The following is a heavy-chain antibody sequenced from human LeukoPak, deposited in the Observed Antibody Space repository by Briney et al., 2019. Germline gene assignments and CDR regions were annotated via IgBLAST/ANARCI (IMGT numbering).Heavy chain of an antibody. J-gene: IGHJ4*02. D-gene: IGHD3-22*01. CDR3: ARQEYTYYYDSSGYYPFDY. CDR2: IYYSGST. V-gene: IGHV4-39*01. Sequence: PSETLSLTCIVSGGSISSSSYYWGWIRQPPGKGLEWIGTIYYSGSTYYNPSLKSRVTISVDTSKNQFSLKLSSVTAADTAVYYCARQEYTYYYDSSGYYPFDYWGQGTLVTVSS. CDR1: GGSISSSSYY.